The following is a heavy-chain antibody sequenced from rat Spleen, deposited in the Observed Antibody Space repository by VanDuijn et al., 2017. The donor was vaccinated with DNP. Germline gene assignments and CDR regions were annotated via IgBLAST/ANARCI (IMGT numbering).Heavy chain of an antibody. D-gene: IGHD1-1*01. CDR2: IWNGGNT. CDR1: GFSLTSYH. Sequence: QVQLKESGPGLVQPSQTLSLTCTVSGFSLTSYHVSWVRQSPGKGLEWMGVIWNGGNTAYNSLLKSRLSINRDTSKSQLFLKMNSLQTEDTAIYYCTRDQGVTTVPTGNWFAYWGQGTLVTVSS. J-gene: IGHJ3*01. V-gene: IGHV2-43*01. CDR3: TRDQGVTTVPTGNWFAY.